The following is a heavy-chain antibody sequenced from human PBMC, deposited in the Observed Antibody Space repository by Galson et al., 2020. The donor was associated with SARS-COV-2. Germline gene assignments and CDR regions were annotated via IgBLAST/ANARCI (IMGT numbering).Heavy chain of an antibody. CDR3: ARIRYDILTGDHYGMDV. J-gene: IGHJ6*02. Sequence: SGPTLAKPTQTLTLTCTFSGFPLSTSGMCVSWIRQPPGKAPEWLALIDWDDDKYYSTSLKTRLTISKDTSKNQVVLTMTNMDPVDTATYYCARIRYDILTGDHYGMDVWGQGTTVTVSS. CDR2: IDWDDDK. V-gene: IGHV2-70*01. CDR1: GFPLSTSGMC. D-gene: IGHD3-9*01.